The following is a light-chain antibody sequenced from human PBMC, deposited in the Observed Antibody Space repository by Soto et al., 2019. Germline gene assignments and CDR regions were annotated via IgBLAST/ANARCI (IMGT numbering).Light chain of an antibody. Sequence: QLVLTQPSSASASLGSSVNLTCTLSSGHSFYVIAWHQQQPGTAPRYLMKLEGSGNYNKGSGVPERFSGSSSGADRYLTISNLQSEDEGDYYCESWDSNTRVFGGGTKLTVL. CDR3: ESWDSNTRV. J-gene: IGLJ3*02. V-gene: IGLV4-60*03. CDR2: LEGSGNY. CDR1: SGHSFYV.